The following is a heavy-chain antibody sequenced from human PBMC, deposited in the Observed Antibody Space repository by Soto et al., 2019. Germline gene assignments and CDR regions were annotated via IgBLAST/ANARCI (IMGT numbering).Heavy chain of an antibody. Sequence: ASVKVSCKASGGTFSSYAISWVRQAPGQGLEWMGGIIPIFGTANYAQKFQGRVTITADESTSTAYMELSSLRSEDTAVYYCAGAVAGYDFWSGYYLLWGQGTLVTVSS. V-gene: IGHV1-69*13. CDR2: IIPIFGTA. J-gene: IGHJ4*02. D-gene: IGHD3-3*01. CDR3: AGAVAGYDFWSGYYLL. CDR1: GGTFSSYA.